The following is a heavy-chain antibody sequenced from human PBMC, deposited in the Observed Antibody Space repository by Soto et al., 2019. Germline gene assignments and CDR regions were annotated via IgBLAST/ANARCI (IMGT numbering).Heavy chain of an antibody. V-gene: IGHV1-69*13. CDR2: IIPIFGTA. CDR1: GGTFSSYA. CDR3: ARAPYYGSGYYYYGMDV. Sequence: SVKVSCKASGGTFSSYAISWVRQAPGQGLEWMGGIIPIFGTANYAQKFQGRVTITADESTSTAYMELSSMRSEDTAVYYCARAPYYGSGYYYYGMDVWGQGTTVTVSS. D-gene: IGHD3-10*01. J-gene: IGHJ6*02.